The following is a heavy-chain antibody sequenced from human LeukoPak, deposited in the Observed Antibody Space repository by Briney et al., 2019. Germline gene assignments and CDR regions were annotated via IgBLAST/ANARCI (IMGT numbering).Heavy chain of an antibody. CDR1: GFTFSKHA. CDR3: PRRPTSLGYFDV. Sequence: GGSVRLSCAASGFTFSKHAMSWVRQAPGKGLEWVSVISISGDGTYYADSVKGRFTISRDNSKDTLYMQMKSLRAEDTAVYYCPRRPTSLGYFDVWGRGTLVTVSS. CDR2: ISISGDGT. J-gene: IGHJ2*01. V-gene: IGHV3-23*01.